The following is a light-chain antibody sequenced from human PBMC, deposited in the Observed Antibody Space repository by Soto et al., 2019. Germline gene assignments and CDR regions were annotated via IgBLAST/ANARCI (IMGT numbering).Light chain of an antibody. CDR3: VFLYGGAWV. CDR1: TGAVTSDYY. J-gene: IGLJ3*02. V-gene: IGLV7-43*01. CDR2: RTS. Sequence: QAVVTQEPSLTVSPGGTVTLTCALTTGAVTSDYYPNWFQRRPGQALRTLIYRTSNKHSWTPSRLSCSLLGGKAALTLSGVPPEYESDYYCVFLYGGAWVFGGGTKLTVL.